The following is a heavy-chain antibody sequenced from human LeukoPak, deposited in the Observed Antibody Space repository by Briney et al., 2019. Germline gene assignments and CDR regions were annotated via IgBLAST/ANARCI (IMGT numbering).Heavy chain of an antibody. CDR3: ARAGLVYYYGTSGYFSDAFDI. J-gene: IGHJ3*02. CDR2: INWNGGNT. Sequence: PGGSLRLSCAASGFTFDDYGMSWVRQAPGKGLEWVAGINWNGGNTGYADSLKGRITISRDNAKNSLYLQVNSLRAEDTAFYYCARAGLVYYYGTSGYFSDAFDIWGQGTMVTVSS. D-gene: IGHD3-22*01. V-gene: IGHV3-20*04. CDR1: GFTFDDYG.